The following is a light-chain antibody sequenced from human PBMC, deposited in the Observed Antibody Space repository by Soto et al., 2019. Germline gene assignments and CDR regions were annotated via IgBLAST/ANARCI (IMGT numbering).Light chain of an antibody. J-gene: IGKJ4*01. CDR3: QQSYSTPLA. V-gene: IGKV1-39*01. CDR1: QGISTY. CDR2: AAC. Sequence: DIQMTQSPSSLSASVGDRLTITCRASQGISTYLNWYQQKPGKAPKLLIYAACTLQSGVPSRFSGSGSATDFTLTISSLQPEDFATYYCQQSYSTPLAFGGGTKVDIK.